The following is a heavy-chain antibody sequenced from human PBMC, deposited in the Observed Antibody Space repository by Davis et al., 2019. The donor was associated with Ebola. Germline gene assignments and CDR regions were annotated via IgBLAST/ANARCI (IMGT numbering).Heavy chain of an antibody. Sequence: SETLSLTCAVYGGSFSGYYWSWIRQPPGKGLEWIGEINHSGSTNYNPSLKSRVTMSVGTSKNQFSLKLSSVTAADTAVYYCARIRSTGMDVWGQGTAVTVAS. CDR3: ARIRSTGMDV. CDR2: INHSGST. J-gene: IGHJ6*02. V-gene: IGHV4-34*01. CDR1: GGSFSGYY. D-gene: IGHD3-3*01.